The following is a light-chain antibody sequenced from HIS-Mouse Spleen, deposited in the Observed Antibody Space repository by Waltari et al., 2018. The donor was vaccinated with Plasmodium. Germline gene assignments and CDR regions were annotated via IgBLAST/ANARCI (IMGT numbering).Light chain of an antibody. CDR3: CSYAGSSTYV. V-gene: IGLV2-23*01. Sequence: QSALTQPASVSGSPGQSITISCTGTSSDVGSYNLVSWYQQHPGKAPKLMIYEGSKRTAGVSNRCSGCKSGNTASLTISGLQAEDEADYYCCSYAGSSTYVFGTGTKVTVL. J-gene: IGLJ1*01. CDR1: SSDVGSYNL. CDR2: EGS.